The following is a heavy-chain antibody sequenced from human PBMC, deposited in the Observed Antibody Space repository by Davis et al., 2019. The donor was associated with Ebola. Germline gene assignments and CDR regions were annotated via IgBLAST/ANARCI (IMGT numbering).Heavy chain of an antibody. J-gene: IGHJ4*02. V-gene: IGHV4-39*01. Sequence: PSETLSLTCGVSGGSVSTSYSWGWVRQPPGKGLEWIVGVFSTGNSYYNPSLKSRVTISVETSTKQFSLRLSSVTAADTAIYYCAGLSPLGTTVDYWGQGILVSVSS. CDR3: AGLSPLGTTVDY. CDR2: VFSTGNS. CDR1: GGSVSTSYS. D-gene: IGHD1-7*01.